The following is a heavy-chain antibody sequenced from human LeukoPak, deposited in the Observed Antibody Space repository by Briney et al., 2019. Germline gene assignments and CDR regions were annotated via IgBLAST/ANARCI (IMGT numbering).Heavy chain of an antibody. CDR1: GFTFSDYY. CDR2: ISSSSSYT. CDR3: ARAPHYSNYGPYYYGMDV. V-gene: IGHV3-11*06. Sequence: GGSLRLSCAASGFTFSDYYMSWIREAPGKGLEWVSYISSSSSYTNYADSVKGRFTISRDNAKNSLYLQMNSLRAEDTAVYYCARAPHYSNYGPYYYGMDVWGQGTTVTVSS. J-gene: IGHJ6*02. D-gene: IGHD4-11*01.